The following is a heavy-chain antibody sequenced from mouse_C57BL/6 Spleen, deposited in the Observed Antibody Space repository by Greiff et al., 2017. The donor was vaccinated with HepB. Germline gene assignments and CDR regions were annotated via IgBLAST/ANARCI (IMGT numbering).Heavy chain of an antibody. J-gene: IGHJ3*01. CDR1: GYTFTSYW. D-gene: IGHD2-1*01. CDR3: ARSGRNSWFAY. CDR2: IDPSDSYT. V-gene: IGHV1-69*01. Sequence: VQLQQPGAELVMPGASVKLSCKASGYTFTSYWMHWVKQRPGQGLEWIGEIDPSDSYTNYNQKFKGKSTLTVDKSSSTAYMQLSSLTSEDSAVYYCARSGRNSWFAYWGQGTLVTVSA.